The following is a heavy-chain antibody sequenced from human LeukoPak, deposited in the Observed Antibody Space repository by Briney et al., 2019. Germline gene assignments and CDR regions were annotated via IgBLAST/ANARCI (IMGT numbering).Heavy chain of an antibody. Sequence: GGSLRLSCAASGFPFSSYGMHWVRQAPGKGLEWVAAISNDGNNKFYADSVKGRFTISRDNPKNTMNLQMNSLRAEDTAVYYCARGYDLDAFDIWGQGTMVTVSS. V-gene: IGHV3-30*03. D-gene: IGHD3-16*01. J-gene: IGHJ3*02. CDR3: ARGYDLDAFDI. CDR1: GFPFSSYG. CDR2: ISNDGNNK.